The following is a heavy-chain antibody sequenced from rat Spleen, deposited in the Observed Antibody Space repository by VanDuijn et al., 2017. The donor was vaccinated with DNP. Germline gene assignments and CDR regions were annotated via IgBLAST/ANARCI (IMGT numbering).Heavy chain of an antibody. J-gene: IGHJ2*01. CDR1: GYSITNIY. CDR3: ARWYNYFDY. D-gene: IGHD1-5*01. Sequence: EVQLQESGPGLVKPSQSLSLTCSVTGYSITNIYWGWIRKFPGNKMEYIGHITYSGTTNYNPSLKSRISITRDTSKNQFFLHLNSVTTEDTATYYCARWYNYFDYWGQGVMVTVSS. CDR2: ITYSGTT. V-gene: IGHV3-1*01.